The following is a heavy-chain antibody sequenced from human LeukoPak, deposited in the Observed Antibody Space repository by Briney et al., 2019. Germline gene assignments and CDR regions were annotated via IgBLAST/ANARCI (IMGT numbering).Heavy chain of an antibody. CDR3: ASANIVLMCLWI. CDR1: GYTFTGYY. D-gene: IGHD2-8*01. Sequence: ASVTVSCKASGYTFTGYYMHWVRQAPRQGLEWMGWINPNSGGTNYAQKFQGRATMTRDTSISTAYMELSRLRSDDTAVYYCASANIVLMCLWIWGQGTMVTVSS. CDR2: INPNSGGT. V-gene: IGHV1-2*02. J-gene: IGHJ3*02.